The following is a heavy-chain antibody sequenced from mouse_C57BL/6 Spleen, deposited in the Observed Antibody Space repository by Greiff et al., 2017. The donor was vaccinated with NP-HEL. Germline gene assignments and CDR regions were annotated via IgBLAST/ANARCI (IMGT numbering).Heavy chain of an antibody. CDR3: ARSQGGYGNYVDFDY. D-gene: IGHD2-1*01. CDR2: IYPGDGDT. J-gene: IGHJ2*01. V-gene: IGHV1-82*01. CDR1: GYAFSSSW. Sequence: VQLQQSGPELVKPGASVKISCKASGYAFSSSWMNWVKQRPGKGLEWIGRIYPGDGDTNYNGKFKGKATLTADKSSSTAYMQLSSLTSEDSAVYFCARSQGGYGNYVDFDYWGQGTTLTVSS.